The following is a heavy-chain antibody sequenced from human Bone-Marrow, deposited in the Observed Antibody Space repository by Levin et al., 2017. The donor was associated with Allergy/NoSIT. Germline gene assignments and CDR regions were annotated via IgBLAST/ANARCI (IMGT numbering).Heavy chain of an antibody. Sequence: HAGGSLRLSCVASEFAFGGYAMTWVRQAPGKGLEWVSTISASGSSRYYADSVKGRVTISRDNSQNTLYLQMRSLRVEDTAVYYCAKVGEEDYDVWTSYYTGIDYWGQGTLVTVSS. CDR1: EFAFGGYA. CDR3: AKVGEEDYDVWTSYYTGIDY. V-gene: IGHV3-23*01. CDR2: ISASGSSR. J-gene: IGHJ4*02. D-gene: IGHD3-3*01.